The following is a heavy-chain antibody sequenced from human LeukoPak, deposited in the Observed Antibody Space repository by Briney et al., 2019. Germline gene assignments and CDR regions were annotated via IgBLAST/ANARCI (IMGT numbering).Heavy chain of an antibody. V-gene: IGHV1-2*02. CDR2: IKPNSGGT. D-gene: IGHD1-1*01. J-gene: IGHJ4*02. CDR3: ARDSQTGDFDY. CDR1: GYTFTGYY. Sequence: AAVKVPCKASGYTFTGYYIRWGGQAAGQRLEWMGWIKPNSGGTNYAQKFQGRVTMTRDTSLSTAYMELSRLRSDDTAVYYCARDSQTGDFDYWGQGTLVTVSS.